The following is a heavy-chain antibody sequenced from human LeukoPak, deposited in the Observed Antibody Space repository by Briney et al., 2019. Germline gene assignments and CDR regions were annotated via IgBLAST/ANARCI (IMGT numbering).Heavy chain of an antibody. J-gene: IGHJ6*03. CDR2: IIPIFGTA. CDR1: GGTFSSYA. V-gene: IGHV1-69*06. Sequence: GASVKVSCKASGGTFSSYAISWVRQAPGQGLEWMGGIIPIFGTANYAQKFQGRVTITADKSTSTAYMELSSLRSEDTAVYYCARDSSSWYLGYYYYYMDVWGKGTTVTVSS. CDR3: ARDSSSWYLGYYYYYMDV. D-gene: IGHD6-13*01.